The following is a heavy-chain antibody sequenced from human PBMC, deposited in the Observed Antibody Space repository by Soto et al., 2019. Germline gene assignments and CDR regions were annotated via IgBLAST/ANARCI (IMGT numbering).Heavy chain of an antibody. CDR2: IWYDGSNK. Sequence: QVQLVESGGGVVQPGRSLRLSCAASGFTFSSYGMHWVRQAPGKGLEWVAVIWYDGSNKYYADSVKGRFTISRDNSKNTLYLQMNRLRAEDTAVYYCARDFSGTSFDYWGQGTLVTVSS. D-gene: IGHD2-15*01. CDR1: GFTFSSYG. CDR3: ARDFSGTSFDY. V-gene: IGHV3-33*01. J-gene: IGHJ4*02.